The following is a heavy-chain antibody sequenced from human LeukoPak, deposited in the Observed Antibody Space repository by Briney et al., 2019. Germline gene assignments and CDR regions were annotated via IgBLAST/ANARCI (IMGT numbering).Heavy chain of an antibody. D-gene: IGHD1-26*01. J-gene: IGHJ4*02. Sequence: GASVKVSCKASGYTFTGYYMHWVRQAPGQGLEWMGWINPNSGGTNYAQKFQGRVTMTRGTSISTAYMELSRLRSDDTAVYYCASDLHRSIVGATTVYWGQGTLVTVSS. CDR1: GYTFTGYY. CDR2: INPNSGGT. V-gene: IGHV1-2*02. CDR3: ASDLHRSIVGATTVY.